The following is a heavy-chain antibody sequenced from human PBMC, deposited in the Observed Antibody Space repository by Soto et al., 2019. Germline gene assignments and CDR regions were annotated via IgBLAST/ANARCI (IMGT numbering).Heavy chain of an antibody. CDR2: MYPYNSET. D-gene: IGHD2-8*02. CDR3: VSPWGPSSGGMDV. CDR1: GYSFTNYW. Sequence: GESLKISCQGTGYSFTNYWIGWVRQMPGKGLEWMGMMYPYNSETRYSPSFQGQVTISVDKSISTAYLQWNSLKASDTAMYYCVSPWGPSSGGMDVWGQGTTVTVSS. V-gene: IGHV5-51*01. J-gene: IGHJ6*02.